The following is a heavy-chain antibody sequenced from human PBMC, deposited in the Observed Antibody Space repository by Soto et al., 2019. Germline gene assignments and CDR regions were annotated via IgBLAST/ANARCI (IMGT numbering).Heavy chain of an antibody. CDR3: ARIHWSQSSLDY. CDR1: GGSIYSTDYS. Sequence: PSDTLSLACGVSGGSIYSTDYSLILIRQPPGKGLEWIGYVSHRGTAYSIPSLKGRLTLSMDSSQTQFSLKLTSVTAADSAVYYCARIHWSQSSLDYWGRGILVTVSS. J-gene: IGHJ4*02. V-gene: IGHV4-30-2*01. CDR2: VSHRGTA. D-gene: IGHD6-19*01.